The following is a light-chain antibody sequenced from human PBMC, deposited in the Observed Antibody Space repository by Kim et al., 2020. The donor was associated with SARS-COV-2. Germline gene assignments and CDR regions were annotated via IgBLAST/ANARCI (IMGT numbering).Light chain of an antibody. CDR2: RNN. V-gene: IGLV1-47*01. CDR3: AAWDGSLTGV. CDR1: ASNIGTGY. Sequence: QSVLTQPPSASGTPGQRVTISCSGSASNIGTGYVYWYQHFPGTAPKLLIYRNNQRPSAVADRFSGSKSATAASLTISRLRSEDEAVYYCAAWDGSLTGVFGGGTQLTVL. J-gene: IGLJ3*02.